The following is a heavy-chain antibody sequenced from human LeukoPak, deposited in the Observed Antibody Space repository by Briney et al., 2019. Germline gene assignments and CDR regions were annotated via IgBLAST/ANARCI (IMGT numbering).Heavy chain of an antibody. CDR2: ISWNSGSI. D-gene: IGHD6-19*01. Sequence: GRSLRLSCAASGFTFDDYAMHWVRQAPGKGLEWVSGISWNSGSIGYADSVKGRFTISRDNAKNSLYLQMNSLRAEDTALYYCAKDRRRYSSGPPWFDPWGQGTLVTVSS. CDR3: AKDRRRYSSGPPWFDP. J-gene: IGHJ5*02. V-gene: IGHV3-9*01. CDR1: GFTFDDYA.